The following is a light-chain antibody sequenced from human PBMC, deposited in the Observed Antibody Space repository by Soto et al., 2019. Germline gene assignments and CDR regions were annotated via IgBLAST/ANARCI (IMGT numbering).Light chain of an antibody. Sequence: VLTQTPLSSPVTLGQPASISCRSSQSLVYSDGNTYLSWLQQRPGQPPRPLIYQVSNRFSGVPDRFGGSGAGTDFTLKISRVEAEDVGVYSCIQFSHFPRTFGQGTKVEIK. CDR3: IQFSHFPRT. CDR1: QSLVYSDGNTY. CDR2: QVS. V-gene: IGKV2-24*01. J-gene: IGKJ1*01.